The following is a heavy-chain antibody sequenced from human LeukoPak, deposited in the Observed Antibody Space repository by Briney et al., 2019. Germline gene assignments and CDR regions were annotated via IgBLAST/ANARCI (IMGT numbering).Heavy chain of an antibody. CDR2: IYYSGST. CDR1: GGSISSYY. J-gene: IGHJ5*02. D-gene: IGHD6-13*01. CDR3: AHSSSRDNWFDP. V-gene: IGHV4-59*08. Sequence: SETLSLTCTVPGGSISSYYWSWIRQPPGKGLEWIGYIYYSGSTNYNPSLKSRVTISVDTSKNQFSLKLSSVTAADTAVYYCAHSSSRDNWFDPWGQGTLVTVSS.